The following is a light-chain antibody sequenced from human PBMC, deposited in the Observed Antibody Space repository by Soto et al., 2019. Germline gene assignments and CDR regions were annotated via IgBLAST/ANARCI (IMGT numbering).Light chain of an antibody. Sequence: DIQMTQSPSSLSASVGDRVTITCRASQGISNYLAWYQQKPGKVPKLLIYAASTLQSGVPSRFSGSGSGTDFTLTISSLQPEDVATYYCQKYNSAPPDTFGHEIDVDIK. CDR2: AAS. V-gene: IGKV1-27*01. CDR1: QGISNY. CDR3: QKYNSAPPDT. J-gene: IGKJ1*01.